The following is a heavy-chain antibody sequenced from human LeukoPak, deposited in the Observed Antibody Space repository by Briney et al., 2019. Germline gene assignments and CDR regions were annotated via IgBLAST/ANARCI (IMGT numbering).Heavy chain of an antibody. J-gene: IGHJ4*02. Sequence: AGGSLRLSRAASGFTFSSYWMSWVRQAPGKGLEWVANIKQDGSEKYYVDSVKGRFTISRDNAKNSLYLQMNSLRAEDTAVYYCARDRGSGSYHNYYFDYWGQGTLVTVSS. D-gene: IGHD3-10*01. CDR2: IKQDGSEK. CDR3: ARDRGSGSYHNYYFDY. V-gene: IGHV3-7*01. CDR1: GFTFSSYW.